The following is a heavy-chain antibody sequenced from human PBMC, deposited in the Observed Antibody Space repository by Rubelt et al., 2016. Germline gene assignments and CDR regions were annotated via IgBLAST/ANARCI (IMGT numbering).Heavy chain of an antibody. CDR3: ASARGYSLGWFDP. V-gene: IGHV4-34*01. D-gene: IGHD5-18*01. Sequence: QVQLHQWGAGLLRPSETLSLTCAVYGGSFSGYYWSWIRQPPGKGLEWIGEINHSGSTNYNPSLKSRVTISVDTSKNQFSLKLSSVTAADTAVYYCASARGYSLGWFDPWGQGTLVTVSS. CDR2: INHSGST. J-gene: IGHJ5*02. CDR1: GGSFSGYY.